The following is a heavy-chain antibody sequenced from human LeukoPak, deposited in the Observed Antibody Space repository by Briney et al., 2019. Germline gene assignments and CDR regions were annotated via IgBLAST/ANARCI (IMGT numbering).Heavy chain of an antibody. CDR2: ISSSGTYI. V-gene: IGHV3-21*01. CDR1: GFTFSIYS. CDR3: ARSATVTNDY. D-gene: IGHD4-17*01. Sequence: GGSLRLSCAASGFTFSIYSMNWVRQAPGKGLEWVSAISSSGTYIYYADSVKGRFTISRDNARNSLYLQMNSLRAEDTAVYYCARSATVTNDYWGQGTLVTVSS. J-gene: IGHJ4*02.